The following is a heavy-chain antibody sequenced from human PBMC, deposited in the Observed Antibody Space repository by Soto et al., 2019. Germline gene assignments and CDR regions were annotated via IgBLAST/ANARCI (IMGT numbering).Heavy chain of an antibody. CDR3: ARDDGEQAAVQYYGMDV. Sequence: SETLSLTCTVSGGSIRSYYWSWIRQPPGKGLEWIGYIYYSGSTNYNPSLKSRVTISVDTSKNQFSLKLSSVTAADTAVYYCARDDGEQAAVQYYGMDVWGQGTTVTVSS. D-gene: IGHD6-13*01. J-gene: IGHJ6*02. V-gene: IGHV4-59*01. CDR2: IYYSGST. CDR1: GGSIRSYY.